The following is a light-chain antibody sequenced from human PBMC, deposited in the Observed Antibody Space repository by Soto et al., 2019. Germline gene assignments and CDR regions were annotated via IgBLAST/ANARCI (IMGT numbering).Light chain of an antibody. CDR2: WAS. Sequence: DIVMTQSPDSLAVSLGERATINCKSSQSVFYSSNSKNYLAWYQQKPGQPPKLLIYWASARESGVPDRFSGSGSGTDFTLTISNLQAEDVAVYFCQQYFSSPPTFGGGTKVEIK. J-gene: IGKJ4*01. V-gene: IGKV4-1*01. CDR1: QSVFYSSNSKNY. CDR3: QQYFSSPPT.